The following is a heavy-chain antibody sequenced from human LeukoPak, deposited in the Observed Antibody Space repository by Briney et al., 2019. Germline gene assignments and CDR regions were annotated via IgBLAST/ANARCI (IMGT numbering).Heavy chain of an antibody. J-gene: IGHJ6*03. V-gene: IGHV7-4-1*02. Sequence: GASVKVSCKASGYTFTGYYMHWVRQAPGQGLEWMGWINTNTGNPTYAQGFTGRFVFSLDTSVSTAYLQISSLKAEDTAVYYCARDELDYYYYMDVWGKGTTVTVSS. CDR2: INTNTGNP. D-gene: IGHD1-26*01. CDR1: GYTFTGYY. CDR3: ARDELDYYYYMDV.